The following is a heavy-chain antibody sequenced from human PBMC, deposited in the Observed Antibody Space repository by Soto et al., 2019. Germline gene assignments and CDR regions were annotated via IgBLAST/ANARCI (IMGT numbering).Heavy chain of an antibody. CDR1: GYTFTGYY. V-gene: IGHV1-2*04. D-gene: IGHD2-15*01. CDR2: INPNSGGT. CDR3: VSVRWSPSFYYECGRDV. Sequence: ASVKVSCKASGYTFTGYYMHWVRQAPGQGLEWMGWINPNSGGTNYAQKFQGWVTMTTDTSISTAYMELSRLRSDDTAVYYCVSVRWSPSFYYECGRDVWGKGTTVTVSS. J-gene: IGHJ6*04.